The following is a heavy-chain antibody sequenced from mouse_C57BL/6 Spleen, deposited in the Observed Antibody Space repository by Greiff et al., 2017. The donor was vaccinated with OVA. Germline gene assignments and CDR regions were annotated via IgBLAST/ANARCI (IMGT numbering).Heavy chain of an antibody. Sequence: EVQGVESGGGLVQPKGSLKLSCAASGFTFNTYAMHWVRQAPGKGLEWVARIRSKSSNYSTYYADSVKDRFTISRDDSQSMLYLQMNNLKTEDTAMYCGVRAYDGYYDWYFDVWGTGTTVTVSS. CDR1: GFTFNTYA. CDR3: VRAYDGYYDWYFDV. CDR2: IRSKSSNYST. D-gene: IGHD2-3*01. J-gene: IGHJ1*03. V-gene: IGHV10-3*01.